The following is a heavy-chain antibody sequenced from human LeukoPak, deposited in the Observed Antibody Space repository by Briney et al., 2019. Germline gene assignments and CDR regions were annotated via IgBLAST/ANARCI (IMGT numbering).Heavy chain of an antibody. CDR2: IYYSGSI. CDR1: GYSISSSNY. CDR3: ARKATTGPTKAAFDI. D-gene: IGHD4-17*01. J-gene: IGHJ3*02. Sequence: PSETLSLTCAVSGYSISSSNYWGWIRQPPGKGLEWIGHIYYSGSIYYNPSLKSRVTMSVDTSKNQFSLKLSSVTAVDTAVYYCARKATTGPTKAAFDIWGQRTMVTVSS. V-gene: IGHV4-28*05.